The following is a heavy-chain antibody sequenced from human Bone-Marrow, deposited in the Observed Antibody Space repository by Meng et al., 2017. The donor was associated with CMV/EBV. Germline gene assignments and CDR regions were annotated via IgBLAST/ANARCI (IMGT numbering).Heavy chain of an antibody. Sequence: GGSLRLSCAASGFTFSSYWMHWVRQAPGKGPVWVSRINSDGSSTSYADSVKGRFTISRDNSKNTLYLQMNSLRAEDTAVYYCAREGWLEGATAEARGQGTLATVSS. J-gene: IGHJ4*02. CDR1: GFTFSSYW. CDR2: INSDGSST. CDR3: AREGWLEGATAEA. V-gene: IGHV3-74*01. D-gene: IGHD6-25*01.